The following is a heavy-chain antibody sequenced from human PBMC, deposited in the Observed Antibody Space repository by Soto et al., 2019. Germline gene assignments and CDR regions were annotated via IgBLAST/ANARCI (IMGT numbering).Heavy chain of an antibody. Sequence: SVKVSCKASGGTFSSYAVSCVLQSPVQWLEWMGGIIPIFGTANYAQKFQGRVTITADKSTSTAYMELSSLRSEDTAVYYCARSPDYGDYVPYYYYGMDVWGQGTTVTVSS. V-gene: IGHV1-69*06. CDR1: GGTFSSYA. D-gene: IGHD4-17*01. CDR2: IIPIFGTA. CDR3: ARSPDYGDYVPYYYYGMDV. J-gene: IGHJ6*02.